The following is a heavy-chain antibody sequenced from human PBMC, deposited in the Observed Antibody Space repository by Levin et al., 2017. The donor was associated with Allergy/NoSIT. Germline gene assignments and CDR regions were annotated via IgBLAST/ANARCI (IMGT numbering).Heavy chain of an antibody. CDR2: IWYDGSNK. CDR1: GFTFSSYG. V-gene: IGHV3-33*01. Sequence: GESLKISCAASGFTFSSYGMHWVRQAPGKGLEWVAVIWYDGSNKYYADSVKGRFTISRDNSKNTLYLQMNSLRAEDTAVYYCARDKVAYNFDYWGQGTLVTVSS. D-gene: IGHD5-12*01. J-gene: IGHJ4*02. CDR3: ARDKVAYNFDY.